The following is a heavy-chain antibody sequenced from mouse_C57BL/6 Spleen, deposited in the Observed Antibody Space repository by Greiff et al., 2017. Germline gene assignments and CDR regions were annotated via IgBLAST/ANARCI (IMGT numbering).Heavy chain of an antibody. CDR1: GYTFTSYW. CDR3: ARFGAGTRYFDV. J-gene: IGHJ1*03. CDR2: IHPNSGST. V-gene: IGHV1-64*01. D-gene: IGHD4-1*01. Sequence: QVQLQQPGAELVKPGASVKLSCKASGYTFTSYWMHWVKQRPGQGLEWIGMIHPNSGSTNYNEKFKSKATLTVDKSSSTAYMQLSSLTSEDSAVYYCARFGAGTRYFDVWGTGTTVTVSS.